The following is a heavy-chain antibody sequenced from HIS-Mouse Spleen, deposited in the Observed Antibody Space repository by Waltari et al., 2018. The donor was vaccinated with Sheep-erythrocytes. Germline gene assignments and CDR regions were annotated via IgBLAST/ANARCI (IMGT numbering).Heavy chain of an antibody. V-gene: IGHV5-51*03. CDR3: ARRTYYDFWSGYYTDAFDI. D-gene: IGHD3-3*01. J-gene: IGHJ3*02. Sequence: EVQLVQSGAEVNKPGESLKISCKGSGYSFPSYWIGWVRQMPGKGLEWMGIIYPGDSDTRYSPSFQGQVTISADKSISTAYLQWSSLKASDTAMYYCARRTYYDFWSGYYTDAFDIWGQGTMVTVSS. CDR2: IYPGDSDT. CDR1: GYSFPSYW.